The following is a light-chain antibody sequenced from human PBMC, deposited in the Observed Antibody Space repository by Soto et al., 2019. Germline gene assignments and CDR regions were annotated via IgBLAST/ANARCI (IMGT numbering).Light chain of an antibody. J-gene: IGKJ1*01. CDR3: QQYET. Sequence: DIQMTQSPSTLSASVGDRVTITCRASQSISSWLAWYQQKPGKDPKLLIYDASSLESGVPSRFSGSGSGTEFTLTISSLQPDDFATYYCQQYETFGQGTKVEIK. CDR1: QSISSW. V-gene: IGKV1-5*01. CDR2: DAS.